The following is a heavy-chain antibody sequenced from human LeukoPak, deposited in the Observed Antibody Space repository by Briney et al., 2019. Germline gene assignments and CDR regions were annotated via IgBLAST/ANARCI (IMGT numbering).Heavy chain of an antibody. CDR1: GFTFSNYW. V-gene: IGHV3-74*01. J-gene: IGHJ6*02. CDR2: IKGDGSST. CDR3: SRDSLSSCGGDCYSGLDV. Sequence: GGSLRLSCAASGFTFSNYWMHWVRQAPGEALMWVSRIKGDGSSTTYADSVKGRFTISRDNAKNTLYLQMNSLRAEDTAVYYCSRDSLSSCGGDCYSGLDVWGQGTTVTVSS. D-gene: IGHD2-21*02.